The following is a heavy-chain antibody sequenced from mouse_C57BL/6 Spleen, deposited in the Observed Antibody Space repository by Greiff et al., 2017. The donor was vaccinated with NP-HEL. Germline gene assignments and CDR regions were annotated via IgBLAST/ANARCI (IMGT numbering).Heavy chain of an antibody. J-gene: IGHJ4*01. CDR1: GFSLTSYG. D-gene: IGHD1-1*01. V-gene: IGHV2-5*01. Sequence: VQLQQSGPGLVQPSQSLSITCTVSGFSLTSYGVHWVRQSPGKGLEWLGVIWRGGSTDYNAAFMSRLSITKDNSKSQVFFKMNSLQADDTAIYYCAKKREGSSYAMDYWGQGTSVTVSS. CDR3: AKKREGSSYAMDY. CDR2: IWRGGST.